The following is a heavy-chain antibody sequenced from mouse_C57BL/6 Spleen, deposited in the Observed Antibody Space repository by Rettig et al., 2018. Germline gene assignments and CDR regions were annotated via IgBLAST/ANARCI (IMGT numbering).Heavy chain of an antibody. J-gene: IGHJ3*01. CDR1: GFNIKDDY. D-gene: IGHD2-4*01. CDR2: IDPENGDT. CDR3: TPGGDYGFAY. V-gene: IGHV14-4*01. Sequence: GASVKLSCTASGFNIKDDYMHWVKQRPEQGLEWIGWIDPENGDTEYASKFQGKATITADTSSNTAYLQLSSLTSEDTAVYYCTPGGDYGFAYWGQGTLVTVSA.